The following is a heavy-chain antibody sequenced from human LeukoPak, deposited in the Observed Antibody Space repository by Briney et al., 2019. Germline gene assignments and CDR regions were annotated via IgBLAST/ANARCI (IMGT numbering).Heavy chain of an antibody. CDR2: IGGRGGST. CDR3: GKEGGA. J-gene: IGHJ5*02. Sequence: GGSLRLSCAASGFTFSSYAMSWVRQAPGKGLEWVSAIGGRGGSTYYADSLEGRFTIARDNSKDMVYLQMNSLKVEDTAIYYCGKEGGAWGQGTKVTVSS. CDR1: GFTFSSYA. V-gene: IGHV3-23*01. D-gene: IGHD3-16*01.